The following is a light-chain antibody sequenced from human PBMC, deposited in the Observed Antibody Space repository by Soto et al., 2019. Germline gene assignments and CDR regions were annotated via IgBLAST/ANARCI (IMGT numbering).Light chain of an antibody. CDR3: MQGTHWPPT. V-gene: IGKV2-30*01. CDR2: KVS. Sequence: DVVMTQSPLSLPVTLGQPASISCRSSQSLVSSDGNTNSSWFQQRPGRSPRRLIYKVSNRDSGVPDRFSGSGSGTDFTLKISRVEAEDVGVYYCMQGTHWPPTFGQGTKVEIK. J-gene: IGKJ1*01. CDR1: QSLVSSDGNTN.